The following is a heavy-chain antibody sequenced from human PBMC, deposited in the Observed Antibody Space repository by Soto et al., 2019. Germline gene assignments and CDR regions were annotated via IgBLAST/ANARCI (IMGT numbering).Heavy chain of an antibody. Sequence: ASETLSLIFTVYGGPFSCYYWRWIRQPPGQRLEWIGEINPSGSTNYKPYLKSRGTISVDTSKNQFSLKLSSVTASDTAVYYCARKRITMIVVVITYAFDIWGQGTMVTV. CDR2: INPSGST. J-gene: IGHJ3*02. V-gene: IGHV4-34*01. CDR1: GGPFSCYY. D-gene: IGHD3-22*01. CDR3: ARKRITMIVVVITYAFDI.